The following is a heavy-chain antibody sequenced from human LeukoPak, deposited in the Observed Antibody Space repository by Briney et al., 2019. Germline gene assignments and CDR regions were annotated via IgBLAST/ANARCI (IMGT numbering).Heavy chain of an antibody. Sequence: GGSLRLSCAASGFTFSSYWMSWVRQAPGKGLEWVASIKQDGSEKYYVDSVKGRFTISRDNAKNSLYLQMNSLRAEDTAVYYCASTRYCSSTSCYEVYFQHWGQGTLVTVSS. J-gene: IGHJ1*01. V-gene: IGHV3-7*03. CDR1: GFTFSSYW. CDR2: IKQDGSEK. CDR3: ASTRYCSSTSCYEVYFQH. D-gene: IGHD2-2*01.